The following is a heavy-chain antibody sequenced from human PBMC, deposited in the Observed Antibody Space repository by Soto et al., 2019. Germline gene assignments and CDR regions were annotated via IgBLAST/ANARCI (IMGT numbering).Heavy chain of an antibody. Sequence: GGSMRLSYAASGFNFSSYGMHWVRQNTGKGLEWVAVISYDGSNKYYADSVKGRFTISRDNSKNTLYLQMNSLRAEDTAVYYCAKDEGIAVARYYFDYWGQGTLVTVSS. CDR2: ISYDGSNK. CDR3: AKDEGIAVARYYFDY. V-gene: IGHV3-30*18. CDR1: GFNFSSYG. J-gene: IGHJ4*02. D-gene: IGHD6-19*01.